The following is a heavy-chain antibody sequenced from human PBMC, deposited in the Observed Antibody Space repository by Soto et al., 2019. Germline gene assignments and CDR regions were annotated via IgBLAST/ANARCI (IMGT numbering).Heavy chain of an antibody. V-gene: IGHV1-18*01. CDR1: GYTFINYG. CDR2: ISAYNGKT. Sequence: ASVKVSCKASGYTFINYGITWVRQAPGQGLEWMGWISAYNGKTDYAREFQDRVTMTTETSTSTAYMELRSLRFDDTAMYYCARDYGRIVGAEFDNWGRGTLVTVSS. J-gene: IGHJ4*02. D-gene: IGHD1-26*01. CDR3: ARDYGRIVGAEFDN.